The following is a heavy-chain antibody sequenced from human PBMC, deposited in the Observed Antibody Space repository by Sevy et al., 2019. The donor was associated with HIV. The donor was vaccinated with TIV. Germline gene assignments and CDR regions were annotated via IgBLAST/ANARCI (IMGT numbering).Heavy chain of an antibody. D-gene: IGHD3-16*01. CDR3: AKNRPTGGSYFSRHGMDV. CDR1: GFTFSTYD. CDR2: ISYDGSYR. V-gene: IGHV3-30*18. J-gene: IGHJ6*02. Sequence: GGSLRLSCAASGFTFSTYDMHWVRQAPGKGLEWVAIISYDGSYRYYADSVRGRFSMSRDNSKNTMYLQMSGLSIEDTAVYYCAKNRPTGGSYFSRHGMDVWGRGTTVTVSS.